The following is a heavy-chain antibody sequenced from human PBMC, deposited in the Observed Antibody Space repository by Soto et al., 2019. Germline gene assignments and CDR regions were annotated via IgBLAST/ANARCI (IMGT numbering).Heavy chain of an antibody. CDR2: IYYSGST. CDR3: ARDHGGYVGY. CDR1: GGSVSSGSYY. V-gene: IGHV4-61*01. Sequence: SETLSLTCTVSGGSVSSGSYYWSWIRQPPGKGLEWIGYIYYSGSTNYNPSLKSRVTISVDTSKNQFSLKLSSVTAADTAVYYCARDHGGYVGYWGQGTLVTVSS. J-gene: IGHJ4*02. D-gene: IGHD5-12*01.